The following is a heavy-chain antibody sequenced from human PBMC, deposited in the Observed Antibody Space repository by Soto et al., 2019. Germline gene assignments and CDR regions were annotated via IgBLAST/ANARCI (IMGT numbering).Heavy chain of an antibody. CDR2: INPSGGST. CDR1: GYTFTSYY. Sequence: GASVKVSCKASGYTFTSYYMHWVRQAPGQGLEWMGIINPSGGSTSYAQKFQGRVTMTRDTSTSTVYMELSSLRSEDTAVYYCARGGYYDSSGYSAWFDPWGQGTLVTVSS. J-gene: IGHJ5*02. CDR3: ARGGYYDSSGYSAWFDP. V-gene: IGHV1-46*01. D-gene: IGHD3-22*01.